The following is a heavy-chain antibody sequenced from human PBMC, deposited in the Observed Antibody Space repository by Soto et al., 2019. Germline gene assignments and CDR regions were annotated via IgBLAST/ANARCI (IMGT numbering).Heavy chain of an antibody. V-gene: IGHV1-46*01. CDR1: GYTFTSYY. Sequence: QVQLVQSGAEVKKPGASVKVSCKASGYTFTSYYMHWVRQAPGQGLEWMGIINPSGGSTSYAQKFQGRVTMTRDTSTSTVYMELSSLGSEDTAVYYCARALDYYDSSGYAFDYWGQGTLVTVSS. CDR3: ARALDYYDSSGYAFDY. D-gene: IGHD3-22*01. J-gene: IGHJ4*02. CDR2: INPSGGST.